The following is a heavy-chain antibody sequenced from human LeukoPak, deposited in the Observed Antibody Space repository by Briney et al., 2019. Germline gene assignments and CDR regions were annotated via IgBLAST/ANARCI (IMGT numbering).Heavy chain of an antibody. CDR3: ARVRYYDSSGYYSIHRAPRRAEYFQH. CDR2: INHSGRT. Sequence: KSSETLSLTCTVSGGSISSYYWSWIRQPPGKGLEWIGEINHSGRTNYNPSLKSRVTISVDTSKNQFSLKLSSVTAADTAVYYCARVRYYDSSGYYSIHRAPRRAEYFQHWGQGTLVTVSS. CDR1: GGSISSYY. J-gene: IGHJ1*01. D-gene: IGHD3-22*01. V-gene: IGHV4-34*01.